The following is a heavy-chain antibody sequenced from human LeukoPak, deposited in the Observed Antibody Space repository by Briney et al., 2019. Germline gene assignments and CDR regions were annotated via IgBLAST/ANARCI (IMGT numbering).Heavy chain of an antibody. CDR1: GFTFSSYG. CDR2: ISYDGSNK. J-gene: IGHJ5*02. V-gene: IGHV3-30*18. CDR3: AKDQSGFGELLYNWFDP. D-gene: IGHD3-10*01. Sequence: PGGSLRLPCAASGFTFSSYGMHWVRQAPGKGLEWVAVISYDGSNKYYADSVKGRFTISRDNSKNTLYLQMNSLRAEDTAVYYCAKDQSGFGELLYNWFDPWGQGTLVTVSS.